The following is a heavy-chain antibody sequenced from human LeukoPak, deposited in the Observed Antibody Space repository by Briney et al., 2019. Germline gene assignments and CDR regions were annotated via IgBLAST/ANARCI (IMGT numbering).Heavy chain of an antibody. CDR1: GVSVSSKSAA. CDR2: TYYRSKWHI. J-gene: IGHJ4*02. D-gene: IGHD5-18*01. V-gene: IGHV6-1*01. Sequence: SQTLSLTCAISGVSVSSKSAAGSSIRQSPSRGLEWLGRTYYRSKWHIHYALSVKSRITINPDTSNNHFSLQRTSVTPEDTAVYCGAGLSYTYVPIWGQGTLVTVSS. CDR3: AGLSYTYVPI.